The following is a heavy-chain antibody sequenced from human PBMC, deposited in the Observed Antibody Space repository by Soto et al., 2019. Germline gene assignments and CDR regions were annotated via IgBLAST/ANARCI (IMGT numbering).Heavy chain of an antibody. CDR1: GDTFSFYT. V-gene: IGHV1-69*02. J-gene: IGHJ4*02. CDR2: INPILSMS. D-gene: IGHD3-10*01. CDR3: ATSYGSGYRAFDY. Sequence: QVQLVQSGAEVKKPGSSVKVSCKASGDTFSFYTINWVRQAPGLGLEWVGRINPILSMSNYAQKFQGRVTMTADISTNTAYMELRSLRSEDTAMYYCATSYGSGYRAFDYWGQGALVTVSS.